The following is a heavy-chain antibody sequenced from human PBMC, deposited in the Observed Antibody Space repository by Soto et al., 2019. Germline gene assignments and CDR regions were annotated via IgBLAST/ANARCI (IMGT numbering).Heavy chain of an antibody. Sequence: GGSLRLSCAASGFTFSSYGMHWVRQAPGKGLEWVAVISYDGSNKYYADSVKGRFTISRDNSKNTLYLQMNSLRAEDTAVYYCAKNRYQLLNYGMDVWGQGTTVTVSS. D-gene: IGHD2-2*01. J-gene: IGHJ6*02. CDR3: AKNRYQLLNYGMDV. CDR1: GFTFSSYG. CDR2: ISYDGSNK. V-gene: IGHV3-30*18.